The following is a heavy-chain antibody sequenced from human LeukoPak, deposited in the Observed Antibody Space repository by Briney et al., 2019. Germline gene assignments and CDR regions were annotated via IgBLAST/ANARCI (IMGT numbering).Heavy chain of an antibody. CDR3: ARAKYYYGSGSLYFDY. CDR1: GFTFRDFW. J-gene: IGHJ4*02. Sequence: PGGSLRLSCEVSGFTFRDFWMNWVRQAPGKGLEWVANINQDGSQKYYVDSVKGRFTISRDNAKNSLYLQMNSLRAEDTAVYYCARAKYYYGSGSLYFDYWGQGTLVTVSS. CDR2: INQDGSQK. D-gene: IGHD3-10*01. V-gene: IGHV3-7*01.